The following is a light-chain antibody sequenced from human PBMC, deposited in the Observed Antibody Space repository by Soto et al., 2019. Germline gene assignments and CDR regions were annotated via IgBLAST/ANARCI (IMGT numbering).Light chain of an antibody. CDR3: AAWDDSLSGWV. V-gene: IGLV2-11*01. J-gene: IGLJ3*02. CDR2: DVD. Sequence: QSALTQPRSVSGSPGQSVTISCTGTSSDVGGYNYVSWYQHHPGKAPKLMIYDVDKRPSGGPGRFSGSKSGNTASLTISGLQAEDEADYYCAAWDDSLSGWVFGGGTKLTVL. CDR1: SSDVGGYNY.